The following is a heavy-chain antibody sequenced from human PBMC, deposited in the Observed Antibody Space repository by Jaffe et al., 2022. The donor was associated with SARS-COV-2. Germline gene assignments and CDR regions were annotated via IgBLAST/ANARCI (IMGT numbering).Heavy chain of an antibody. CDR3: AKDAIGGGGIGLYYGFDV. D-gene: IGHD2-15*01. CDR2: ISGSDGRT. J-gene: IGHJ6*02. CDR1: GFTFSSYA. V-gene: IGHV3-23*01. Sequence: EVQLLESGGGLVQPGGSLRLSCAASGFTFSSYAMSWVRQAPGKGLEWVSAISGSDGRTFYPDSVRGRFTISRDNSKNTLYLQMNSLRAEDTALYYCAKDAIGGGGIGLYYGFDVWGQGTTVTVSS.